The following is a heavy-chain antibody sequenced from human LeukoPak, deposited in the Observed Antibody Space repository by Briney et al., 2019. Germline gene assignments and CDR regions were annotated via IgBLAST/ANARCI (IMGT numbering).Heavy chain of an antibody. CDR2: IIPIFGTA. CDR3: ARDPYYYDSSGYPKETFFDY. Sequence: SVKVSCKASGGTFSSYAISWVRQAPGQGLEWMGGIIPIFGTANYAQKFQGRVTITADESTSTAYMELSSLRSEDTAVYYCARDPYYYDSSGYPKETFFDYWGQGTLVTVSS. V-gene: IGHV1-69*13. D-gene: IGHD3-22*01. CDR1: GGTFSSYA. J-gene: IGHJ4*02.